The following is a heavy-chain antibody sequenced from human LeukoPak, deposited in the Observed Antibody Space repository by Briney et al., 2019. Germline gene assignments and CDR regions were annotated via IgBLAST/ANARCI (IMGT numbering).Heavy chain of an antibody. J-gene: IGHJ6*02. CDR3: ARGNTGTASRYFDWFAPSRYGMDV. Sequence: SQTLSLTCAISGNSVSSNSAAWNWIRQSPSRGLEWLGRTYYKSKWYNDYAASVKSRITINPDTSKNQFSLQLNSVTPEDTAVYYCARGNTGTASRYFDWFAPSRYGMDVWGQGTTVTVSS. CDR2: TYYKSKWYN. V-gene: IGHV6-1*01. D-gene: IGHD3-9*01. CDR1: GNSVSSNSAA.